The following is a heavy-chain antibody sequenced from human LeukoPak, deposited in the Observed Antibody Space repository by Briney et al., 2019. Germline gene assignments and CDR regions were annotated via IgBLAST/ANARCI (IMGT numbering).Heavy chain of an antibody. CDR2: LSYDGSNK. CDR1: GFTFSSFG. D-gene: IGHD6-13*01. V-gene: IGHV3-30*18. CDR3: AKVSRSGMAAAGFNY. Sequence: PGGSLRLSCAASGFTFSSFGMHWVRQAPGNGLEWVAVLSYDGSNKYYGDSVKGRFTISRDNSKNTLYLQMNSLRAEDTAVYYCAKVSRSGMAAAGFNYWGQGTLVTVSS. J-gene: IGHJ4*02.